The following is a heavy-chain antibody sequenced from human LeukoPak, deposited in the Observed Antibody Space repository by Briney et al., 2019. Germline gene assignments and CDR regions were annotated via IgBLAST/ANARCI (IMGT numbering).Heavy chain of an antibody. Sequence: GGSLRLSCAASGFTFSSYGMHWVRQAPGKGLEWVAFIRFDGSNKYYADSVKGRFTISRDNSKNTLYLQMNSLRAEDTAVYYCAKDMGMAVAGTLGYWGQGTLVTVSS. CDR2: IRFDGSNK. D-gene: IGHD6-19*01. V-gene: IGHV3-30*02. CDR3: AKDMGMAVAGTLGY. CDR1: GFTFSSYG. J-gene: IGHJ4*02.